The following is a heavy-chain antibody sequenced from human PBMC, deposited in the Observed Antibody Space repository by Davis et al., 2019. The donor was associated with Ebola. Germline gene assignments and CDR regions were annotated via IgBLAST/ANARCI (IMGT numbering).Heavy chain of an antibody. CDR1: GGSISSPF. Sequence: PSETLSLTCLVSGGSISSPFWTWIRQSPGKGLEWIGYIHSSGNTNYNPSFKSRVTVSLDASKSQSSLKLSSVTAADTAVYYCARGRYLGFWGQGTLVTVSS. CDR3: ARGRYLGF. CDR2: IHSSGNT. J-gene: IGHJ4*02. V-gene: IGHV4-59*11.